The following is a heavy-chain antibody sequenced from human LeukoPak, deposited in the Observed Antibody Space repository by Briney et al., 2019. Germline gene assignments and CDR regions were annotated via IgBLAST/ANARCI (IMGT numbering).Heavy chain of an antibody. V-gene: IGHV1-8*03. D-gene: IGHD3-10*01. J-gene: IGHJ4*02. CDR2: MNPNSGNT. CDR1: GYTFTSYD. Sequence: ASVKVSCKASGYTFTSYDINWVRQATGQGLEWMGWMNPNSGNTGYAQKFQGRVTITRNTSINTAYMELSSLRAEDTAVYYCAKGRDYLVRGVNFGYWGQGTLVTVSS. CDR3: AKGRDYLVRGVNFGY.